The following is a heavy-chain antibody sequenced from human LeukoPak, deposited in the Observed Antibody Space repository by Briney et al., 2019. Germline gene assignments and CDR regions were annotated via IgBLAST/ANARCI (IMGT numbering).Heavy chain of an antibody. D-gene: IGHD3-10*01. Sequence: SVKVSCKTSGYTFPSYYIHWLRQAPRQRFEWMGWSDPKSGATKYEHFQGRVTMTRDTSISTAYMELSRLTSDDTAVYYCARDCSMVRGVNFPPNWFDPWGQETLVTVSS. J-gene: IGHJ5*02. CDR2: SDPKSGAT. CDR1: GYTFPSYY. CDR3: ARDCSMVRGVNFPPNWFDP. V-gene: IGHV1-2*02.